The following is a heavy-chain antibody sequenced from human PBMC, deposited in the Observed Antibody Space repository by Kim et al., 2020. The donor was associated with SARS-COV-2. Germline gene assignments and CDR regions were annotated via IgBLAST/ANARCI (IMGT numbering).Heavy chain of an antibody. D-gene: IGHD3-16*01. Sequence: ASVKVSCKTSGYTFSTSGVSWVRQAPGQGLESMGWITVYNGNTNYAQKLQGRVTMTTDTSTSTAYMELRSLTSDDTAVYYCARGGGSYWYVDYWGQGTLV. CDR3: ARGGGSYWYVDY. CDR1: GYTFSTSG. V-gene: IGHV1-18*01. J-gene: IGHJ4*02. CDR2: ITVYNGNT.